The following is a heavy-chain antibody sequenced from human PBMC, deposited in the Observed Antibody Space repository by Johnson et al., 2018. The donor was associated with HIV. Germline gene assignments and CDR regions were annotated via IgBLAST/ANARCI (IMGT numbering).Heavy chain of an antibody. Sequence: QVQLVESGGGVVQPGKSLTLSCVGSGLSFSNFGIHWVRQAPGKGPEWVAVISFDGNLKKYADSVTGRFTISRDNSKNTLYLQMNILRAEDTAVYYCARAGKTVTFDIWGQGTMVIVSS. D-gene: IGHD1-14*01. CDR1: GLSFSNFG. J-gene: IGHJ3*02. V-gene: IGHV3-30*03. CDR3: ARAGKTVTFDI. CDR2: ISFDGNLK.